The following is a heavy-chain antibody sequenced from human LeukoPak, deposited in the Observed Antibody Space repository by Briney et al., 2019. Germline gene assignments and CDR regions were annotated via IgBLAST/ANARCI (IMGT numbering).Heavy chain of an antibody. CDR3: AKDAYDYVWGSSAFDI. J-gene: IGHJ3*02. CDR1: GFTVSSNY. CDR2: ISGSGGST. V-gene: IGHV3-23*01. D-gene: IGHD3-16*01. Sequence: GGSLRLSCAASGFTVSSNYMSWVRQAPGKGLEWVSAISGSGGSTYYADSVKGRFTIPRDNSKNTLYLQMNSLRAEDTAVYYCAKDAYDYVWGSSAFDIWGQGTMVTVSS.